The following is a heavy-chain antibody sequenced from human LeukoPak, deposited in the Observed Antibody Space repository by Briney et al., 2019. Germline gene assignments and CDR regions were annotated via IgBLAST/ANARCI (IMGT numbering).Heavy chain of an antibody. D-gene: IGHD5-18*01. CDR3: ARTYYTAMVDY. Sequence: ASVKVSCKAFGYTFTSNYMHWVRQAPGQGPEWMGVISPSGGSTTYAQKFQGRVTMTRDTSISTAYMELSRLRSDDTAVYYCARTYYTAMVDYWGQGTLVTVSS. V-gene: IGHV1-46*01. CDR1: GYTFTSNY. CDR2: ISPSGGST. J-gene: IGHJ4*02.